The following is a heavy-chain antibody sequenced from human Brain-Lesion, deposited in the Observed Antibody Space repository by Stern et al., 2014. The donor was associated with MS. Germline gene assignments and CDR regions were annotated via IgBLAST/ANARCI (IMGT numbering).Heavy chain of an antibody. V-gene: IGHV4-39*02. J-gene: IGHJ5*02. D-gene: IGHD2-15*01. CDR3: AGEEDIRYCSGGSCTGNWFDP. CDR2: IYYSGTT. Sequence: QVQLVESGPGLVKPSETLSLTCTVAGGSVSSTSYAWAWIRQPPGKGLEWIGTIYYSGTTYYIPSPKSRPTISLDTAKIPFPLPLRSVTAADTAVYYCAGEEDIRYCSGGSCTGNWFDPWGQGTLVTVSS. CDR1: GGSVSSTSYA.